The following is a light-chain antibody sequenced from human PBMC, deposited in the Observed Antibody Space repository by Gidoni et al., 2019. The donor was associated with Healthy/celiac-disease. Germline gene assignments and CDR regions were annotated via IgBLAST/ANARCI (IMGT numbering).Light chain of an antibody. CDR2: EDN. CDR3: QSYDSSNRV. J-gene: IGLJ3*02. CDR1: SGSIASNY. V-gene: IGLV6-57*04. Sequence: NFMLTQPHSVSDSPGKTVTISCTRSSGSIASNYVQWSQQRPGSAPTTVIYEDNQRPSGVPDRFSGSIDSASNSASLTISGLKTEDEADYYCQSYDSSNRVFGGGTKLTVL.